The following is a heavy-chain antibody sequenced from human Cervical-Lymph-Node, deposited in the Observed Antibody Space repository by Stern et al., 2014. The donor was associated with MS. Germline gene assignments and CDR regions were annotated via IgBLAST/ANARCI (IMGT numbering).Heavy chain of an antibody. V-gene: IGHV5-51*01. CDR3: AREGVFCRDRGETCHYFGMDV. CDR1: GYKFSNCW. Sequence: EVQLVESGAGVKEPGESLRISCKGSGYKFSNCWIAWVRQMHGRGLEWMGIIYPHDSTARYSTSFHGQVTLSVDVTMTTAYLQWTSLKASDTAMYFCAREGVFCRDRGETCHYFGMDVWGQGTAVIVSS. J-gene: IGHJ6*02. CDR2: IYPHDSTA. D-gene: IGHD3-10*01.